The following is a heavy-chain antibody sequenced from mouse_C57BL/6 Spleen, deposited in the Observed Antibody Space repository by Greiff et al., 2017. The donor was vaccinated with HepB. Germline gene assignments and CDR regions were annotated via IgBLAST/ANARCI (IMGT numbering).Heavy chain of an antibody. CDR1: GYSITSGYY. V-gene: IGHV3-6*01. Sequence: DVQLQESGPGLVKPSQSLSLTCSVTGYSITSGYYWNWIRQFPGNKLEWMGYISYDGSNNYNPSLKNRISITRDTSKNQFFLKLNSVTTEDTATYYCARDDSNYPWYFDYWGQGTTLTVSS. CDR2: ISYDGSN. J-gene: IGHJ2*01. CDR3: ARDDSNYPWYFDY. D-gene: IGHD2-5*01.